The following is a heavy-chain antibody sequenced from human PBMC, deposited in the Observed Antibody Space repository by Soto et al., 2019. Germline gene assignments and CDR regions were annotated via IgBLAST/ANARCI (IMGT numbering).Heavy chain of an antibody. V-gene: IGHV4-34*01. J-gene: IGHJ6*01. Sequence: PSETLSLTCAVSGASVSGQYWSWIRQPPGKGLEWVGEIIPTGSITYTPSLKSRLSFSLDKSKNHFSLTLTSVSAAAAAVYYCARGGITMSXXXTYYGMDVXXXGTTVTVSS. D-gene: IGHD1-1*01. CDR2: IIPTGSI. CDR1: GASVSGQY. CDR3: ARGGITMSXXXTYYGMDV.